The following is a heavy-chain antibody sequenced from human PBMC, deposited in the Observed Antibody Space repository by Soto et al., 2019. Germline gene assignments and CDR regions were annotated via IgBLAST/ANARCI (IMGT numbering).Heavy chain of an antibody. CDR1: GGSISSYY. V-gene: IGHV4-59*01. CDR3: AREGIGYSYGVDI. Sequence: PSETLSLTCTVSGGSISSYYWSWLRQPPGKGLEWIGYIYYSGSTNYNPSLKSRVTISVDTSKNQFSLKLSSVTAADTAVYYCAREGIGYSYGVDIWGQGTMVTVSS. J-gene: IGHJ3*02. CDR2: IYYSGST. D-gene: IGHD5-18*01.